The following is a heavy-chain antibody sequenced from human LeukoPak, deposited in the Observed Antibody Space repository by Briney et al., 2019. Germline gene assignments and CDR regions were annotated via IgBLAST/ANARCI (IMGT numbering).Heavy chain of an antibody. Sequence: SETLSLTCTVSGGSISSSSYYWGWIRQPPGKGLEWIGSIFTSGTTKYNPSLESRVTISVDKSKNQFSLKMTSVTAADTAVYFCVRDGEYCSSTSCLLPAFDIWGQGTMVTVSS. J-gene: IGHJ3*02. CDR1: GGSISSSSYY. CDR2: IFTSGTT. CDR3: VRDGEYCSSTSCLLPAFDI. V-gene: IGHV4-39*07. D-gene: IGHD2-2*01.